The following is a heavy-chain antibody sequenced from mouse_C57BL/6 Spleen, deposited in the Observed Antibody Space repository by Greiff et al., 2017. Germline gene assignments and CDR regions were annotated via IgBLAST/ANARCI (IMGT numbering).Heavy chain of an antibody. J-gene: IGHJ4*01. CDR1: GYTFTSYW. Sequence: QVQLKQPGAELVKPGASVKMSCKASGYTFTSYWITWVKQRPGQGLEWIGDIYPGSGSTNYNEKFKSKATLTVDTSSSTAYMQLSSLTSEDSAVYYCARRGKRCYAMDYWGQGTSVTVSS. D-gene: IGHD1-1*02. V-gene: IGHV1-55*01. CDR2: IYPGSGST. CDR3: ARRGKRCYAMDY.